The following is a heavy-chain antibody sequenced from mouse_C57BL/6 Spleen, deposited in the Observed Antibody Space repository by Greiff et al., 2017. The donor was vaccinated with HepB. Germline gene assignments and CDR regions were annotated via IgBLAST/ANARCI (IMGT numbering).Heavy chain of an antibody. D-gene: IGHD3-2*02. Sequence: VQGVESGPELVKPGASVKISCKASGYAFSSSWMNWVKQRPGKGLEWIGRIYPGDGDTNYNGKFKGKATLTADKSSSTAYMQLSSLTSEDSAVYFCAREGAAQATGFAYWGQGTLVTVSA. V-gene: IGHV1-82*01. CDR2: IYPGDGDT. CDR3: AREGAAQATGFAY. CDR1: GYAFSSSW. J-gene: IGHJ3*01.